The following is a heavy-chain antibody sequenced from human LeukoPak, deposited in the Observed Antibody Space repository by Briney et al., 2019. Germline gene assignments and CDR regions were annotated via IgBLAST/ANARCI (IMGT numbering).Heavy chain of an antibody. D-gene: IGHD6-19*01. CDR1: VYTFTSYD. CDR2: MNPNSGNT. V-gene: IGHV1-8*01. CDR3: ARAYSSGWPLNY. Sequence: ASVNVSCTASVYTFTSYDINWVRQATGQGLEWMGGMNPNSGNTGYAQKFQGRVTMTRNTSISTAYMELSSLRSEDTAVYYCARAYSSGWPLNYWGQGTLVTVSS. J-gene: IGHJ4*02.